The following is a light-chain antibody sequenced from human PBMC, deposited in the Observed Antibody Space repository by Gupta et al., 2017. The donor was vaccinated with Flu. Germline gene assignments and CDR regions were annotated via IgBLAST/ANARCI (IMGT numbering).Light chain of an antibody. V-gene: IGKV1-39*01. Sequence: DIQMTQSPSSVSASVGDTVTVTCRSSQSIGSYLSWHQQRPGMSPRLLISGVTTSEGAAPSRFRGSVSVTAITLTIIELQPQDVATSCFLQSLTSPLTSGQGTLVDI. CDR3: LQSLTSPLT. J-gene: IGKJ5*01. CDR1: QSIGSY. CDR2: GVT.